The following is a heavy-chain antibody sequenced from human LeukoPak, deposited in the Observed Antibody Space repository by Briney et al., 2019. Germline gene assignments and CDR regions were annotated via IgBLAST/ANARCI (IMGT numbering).Heavy chain of an antibody. CDR3: TRDPDG. CDR2: IYSGGDT. CDR1: GFTVTNYY. Sequence: GGSLRLSCAASGFTVTNYYMSWVRQAPGKGLEWVSVIYSGGDTFHAASVKGRFTLSRDNSKNILYLQMNSLRAEDTAVYYCTRDPDGWGQGTLVTVSS. J-gene: IGHJ4*02. V-gene: IGHV3-66*01.